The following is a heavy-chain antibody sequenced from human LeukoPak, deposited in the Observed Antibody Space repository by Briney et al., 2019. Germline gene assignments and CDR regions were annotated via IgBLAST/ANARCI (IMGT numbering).Heavy chain of an antibody. J-gene: IGHJ4*02. CDR2: TYTSGST. CDR1: GGSISSYY. Sequence: SEPLSLICTVSGGSISSYYWSWIRQPPGKGLEWIGYTYTSGSTNYNPSLKSRVTISVDTSKNQFSLKLSSVTAADTAVYYCAGHHSEGVGYNLGYWGQGTLVTVSS. V-gene: IGHV4-4*09. D-gene: IGHD5-24*01. CDR3: AGHHSEGVGYNLGY.